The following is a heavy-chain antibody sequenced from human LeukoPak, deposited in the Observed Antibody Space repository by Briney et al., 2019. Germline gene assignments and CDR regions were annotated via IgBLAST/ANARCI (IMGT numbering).Heavy chain of an antibody. CDR3: ARQLLLLWFGELKPYYFDY. D-gene: IGHD3-10*01. CDR1: GGSISSYY. V-gene: IGHV4-59*08. J-gene: IGHJ4*02. Sequence: PSETLSLTCTVSGGSISSYYWSWIRQPPGKGLEWIGYIYYSGSTNYNPSLKSRVTISVDTSKNQFSLKLSSVTAAATAVYYCARQLLLLWFGELKPYYFDYWGQGTLVTVSS. CDR2: IYYSGST.